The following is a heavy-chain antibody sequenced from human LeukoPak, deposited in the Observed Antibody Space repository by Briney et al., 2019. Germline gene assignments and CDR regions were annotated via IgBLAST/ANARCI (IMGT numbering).Heavy chain of an antibody. CDR3: ARPGIRGHPLENYFWSGYYYVDV. Sequence: KPGESLKISCQGSGYTFTSYWIGWVRQMPGKGLEWMGIIYPGESDTRYSPSFQGQVTISADKSISTAYLQWSSLKASDTAMYYCARPGIRGHPLENYFWSGYYYVDVWGQGTTVTVSS. D-gene: IGHD3-3*01. CDR2: IYPGESDT. J-gene: IGHJ6*02. V-gene: IGHV5-51*01. CDR1: GYTFTSYW.